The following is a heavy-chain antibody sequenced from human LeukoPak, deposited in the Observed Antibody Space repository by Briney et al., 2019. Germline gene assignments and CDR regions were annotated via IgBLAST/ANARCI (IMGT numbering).Heavy chain of an antibody. CDR1: GFTFSSYA. CDR2: ISYDGSNK. Sequence: GRSLRLSCAASGFTFSSYAMHWVRQAPGKGLEWVAVISYDGSNKYYVDSVKGRFTISRDNSKNTLYLQMNSLRAEDTAVYYCARETARYSYGYVVGLDYWGQGTLVTVSS. J-gene: IGHJ4*02. V-gene: IGHV3-30-3*01. CDR3: ARETARYSYGYVVGLDY. D-gene: IGHD5-18*01.